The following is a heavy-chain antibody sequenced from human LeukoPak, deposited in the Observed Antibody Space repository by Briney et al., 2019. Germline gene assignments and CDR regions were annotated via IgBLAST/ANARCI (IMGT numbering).Heavy chain of an antibody. V-gene: IGHV3-53*04. CDR1: GFTVSSNY. Sequence: PGGSLRLSCAASGFTVSSNYMSWVRQAPGKGLEWVSVIYSGGSTYYADSVKGRFTISRHNSKNTLYLQMNSLRAEDTAVYYCARGTTGYFYGGFDYWGQGTLVTVSS. CDR3: ARGTTGYFYGGFDY. J-gene: IGHJ4*02. D-gene: IGHD4-23*01. CDR2: IYSGGST.